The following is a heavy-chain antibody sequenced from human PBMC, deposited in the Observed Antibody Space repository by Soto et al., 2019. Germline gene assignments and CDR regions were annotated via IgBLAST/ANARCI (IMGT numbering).Heavy chain of an antibody. D-gene: IGHD3-22*01. V-gene: IGHV4-39*07. CDR3: ARATYDSLDY. J-gene: IGHJ4*02. Sequence: PSETLSLTCTVSGGSISSGGYYWSWIRQHPGKGLEWIGNIYHSGSTYYNPSLKSRVTISVDTSKNRFSLKLSSVTAADTAVYYCARATYDSLDYWGQGILVTVSS. CDR1: GGSISSGGYY. CDR2: IYHSGST.